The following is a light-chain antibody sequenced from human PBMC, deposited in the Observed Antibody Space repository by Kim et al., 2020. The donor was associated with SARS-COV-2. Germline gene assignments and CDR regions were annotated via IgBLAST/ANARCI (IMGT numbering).Light chain of an antibody. CDR1: QSVSSSS. Sequence: SPGERATLSCSASQSVSSSSLAWYQQRPGQAPRLLIFAASSRATGIPDRFSGSGSATDFTLTISRLEPEDFAVYYCQQYVGSPLTFGGGTKVDIK. CDR3: QQYVGSPLT. V-gene: IGKV3-20*01. J-gene: IGKJ4*01. CDR2: AAS.